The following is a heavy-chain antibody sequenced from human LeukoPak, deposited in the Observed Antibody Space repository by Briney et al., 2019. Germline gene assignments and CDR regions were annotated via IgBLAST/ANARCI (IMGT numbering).Heavy chain of an antibody. CDR3: ARYCSRTSFHPFAY. Sequence: PSETLSLTCTVSGGSIFSYYWSCIRQSPGEGLEWIGYVYNGGSPNYNPSPKSRAHILLDMSKNQSSLRLSSLTSADTAVYVCARYCSRTSFHPFAYWGQGTLVTVSS. CDR2: VYNGGSP. CDR1: GGSIFSYY. D-gene: IGHD2-2*01. J-gene: IGHJ4*02. V-gene: IGHV4-59*01.